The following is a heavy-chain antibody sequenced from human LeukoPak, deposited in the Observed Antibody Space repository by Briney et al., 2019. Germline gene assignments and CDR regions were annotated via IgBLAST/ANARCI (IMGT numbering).Heavy chain of an antibody. D-gene: IGHD4-17*01. J-gene: IGHJ4*02. Sequence: GGSLRLSCAVSGFTFSSYEMNWVRQAPGKGLEWVSYISRSGSTIDYADSVKGRFTISRDNAKNSLYLQMNSLRAEDTAVYYCARVTVTIPYFDYWGQGTLVTVSS. CDR1: GFTFSSYE. CDR3: ARVTVTIPYFDY. V-gene: IGHV3-48*03. CDR2: ISRSGSTI.